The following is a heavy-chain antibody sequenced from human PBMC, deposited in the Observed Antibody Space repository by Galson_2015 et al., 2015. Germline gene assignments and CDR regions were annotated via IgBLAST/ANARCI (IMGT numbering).Heavy chain of an antibody. J-gene: IGHJ4*02. CDR1: GFTFSSYA. V-gene: IGHV3-30-3*01. Sequence: SLRLSCAASGFTFSSYAMHWVRQAPGKGLEWVAVISYDGNSKYYADSLKGRFTISRDNSKNTLYLQMNSLGAEDTAVYYCASTRDQGYNYGFDYWGQGTLVTVSS. D-gene: IGHD5-18*01. CDR2: ISYDGNSK. CDR3: ASTRDQGYNYGFDY.